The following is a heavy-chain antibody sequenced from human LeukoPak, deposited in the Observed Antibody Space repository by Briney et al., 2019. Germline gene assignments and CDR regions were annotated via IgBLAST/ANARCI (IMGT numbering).Heavy chain of an antibody. V-gene: IGHV3-23*01. CDR3: GKEGGA. CDR1: GFRFSDFT. D-gene: IGHD3-16*01. Sequence: GGSLRLSCAASGFRFSDFTMTWARQAPGKGPEWVSAIGGRGGSTYYADSVGGRFTISRDNSKDVVYLQMNSLKVEDTATYYCGKEGGAWGQGTKVTVSS. CDR2: IGGRGGST. J-gene: IGHJ5*02.